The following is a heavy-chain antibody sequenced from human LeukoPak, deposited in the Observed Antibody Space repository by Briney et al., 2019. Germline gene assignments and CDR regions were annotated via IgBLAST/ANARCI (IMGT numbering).Heavy chain of an antibody. CDR1: GGSLSDHY. Sequence: SETLSLTCAVFGGSLSDHYWSWFRQPPGKGLEWIGEINPRGSTIYNPSLKSRVTISVDTSKNQFSLNLSSVTAADTAVYYCAREPGYCSGGSCYGGWFDPWGQGTLVTVSS. CDR2: INPRGST. J-gene: IGHJ5*02. V-gene: IGHV4-34*01. D-gene: IGHD2-15*01. CDR3: AREPGYCSGGSCYGGWFDP.